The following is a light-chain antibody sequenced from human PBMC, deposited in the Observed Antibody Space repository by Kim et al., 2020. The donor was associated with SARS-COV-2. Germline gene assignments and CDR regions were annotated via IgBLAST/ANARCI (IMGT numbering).Light chain of an antibody. V-gene: IGLV3-19*01. Sequence: SSELTQEPAVSVALGQTDRITCQGDSLRSYYSSWYQQKPGQAPVLVIYGKNNRPSGIPDRFSGSSSGNTASLTITGAQAEDEADYFCNSRDSSGNHVVFGGGTQLTIL. CDR2: GKN. CDR3: NSRDSSGNHVV. J-gene: IGLJ2*01. CDR1: SLRSYY.